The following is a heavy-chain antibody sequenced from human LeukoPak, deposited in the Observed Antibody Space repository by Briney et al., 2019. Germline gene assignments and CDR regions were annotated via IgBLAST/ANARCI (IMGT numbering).Heavy chain of an antibody. D-gene: IGHD3-22*01. CDR3: ARLYYDSSGYYQICYFDY. V-gene: IGHV4-39*01. Sequence: SETLSLTCTVSGGSISSSSYYWGWIRQPPGKGLEWIGSIYYSGSTYYNPSLKSRVTLSVDTSKNQFSLNLSSVTAADTAVYYCARLYYDSSGYYQICYFDYWGQGTLVTVSS. CDR2: IYYSGST. J-gene: IGHJ4*02. CDR1: GGSISSSSYY.